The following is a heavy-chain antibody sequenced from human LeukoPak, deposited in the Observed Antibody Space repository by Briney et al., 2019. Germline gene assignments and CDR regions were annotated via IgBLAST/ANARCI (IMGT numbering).Heavy chain of an antibody. Sequence: GGSLRLSCAASGFTFSSYAMSWVRQAPGKGLEWVSAISGSGGSTYYADSVKGRFTISRDNFKNTLYLQMNSLRAEDTAVYYCAKDLYSYGSFDYWGQGTLVTVSS. V-gene: IGHV3-23*01. D-gene: IGHD5-18*01. CDR3: AKDLYSYGSFDY. CDR1: GFTFSSYA. CDR2: ISGSGGST. J-gene: IGHJ4*02.